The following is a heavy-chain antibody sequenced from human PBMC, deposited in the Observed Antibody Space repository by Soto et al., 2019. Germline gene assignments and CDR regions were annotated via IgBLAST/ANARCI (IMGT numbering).Heavy chain of an antibody. CDR3: ASSGWFDP. V-gene: IGHV4-39*01. CDR2: IYYSGST. CDR1: GGSISSSTYY. Sequence: QLQLQESGPGLVKPSETLSLTCTVSGGSISSSTYYWRWIRQPPGKGLEWIGTIYYSGSTYYNPSLKSRVTLAVDTSKNQFSRKLSSATAADTAVYYCASSGWFDPWGQGTLVTVSS. J-gene: IGHJ5*02.